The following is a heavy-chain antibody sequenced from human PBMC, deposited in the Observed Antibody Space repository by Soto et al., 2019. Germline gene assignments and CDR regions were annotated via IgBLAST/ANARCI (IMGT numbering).Heavy chain of an antibody. CDR1: GYTFTSYG. Sequence: ASVKVSCKASGYTFTSYGISWVRQAPGQGLEWMGWISAYNGNTNYAQKLQGRVTMTTDTSTSTAYMEMRSLRSEDTAVYYCARPDRPRDSSGWYEFDYWGQGTLVTVSS. CDR3: ARPDRPRDSSGWYEFDY. J-gene: IGHJ4*02. V-gene: IGHV1-18*01. CDR2: ISAYNGNT. D-gene: IGHD6-19*01.